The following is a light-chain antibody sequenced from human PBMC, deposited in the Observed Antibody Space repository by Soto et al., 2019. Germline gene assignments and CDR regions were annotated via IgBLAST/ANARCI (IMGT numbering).Light chain of an antibody. J-gene: IGLJ1*01. CDR3: GTGDSSLNVYV. Sequence: QSVLTQPPSVSAAPGQRVTISCSGSSSNIGNNYVSWYQHLPGSAPKLLIYESNKRPSGIPDRFSAFKSDTSATLDFTGLQTGDEADYYCGTGDSSLNVYVFGTGTKVTVL. CDR1: SSNIGNNY. CDR2: ESN. V-gene: IGLV1-51*02.